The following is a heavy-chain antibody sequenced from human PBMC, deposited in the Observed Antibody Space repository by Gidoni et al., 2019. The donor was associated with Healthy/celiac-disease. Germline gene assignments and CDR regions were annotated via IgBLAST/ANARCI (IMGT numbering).Heavy chain of an antibody. CDR1: GFYLSTRGVG. CDR2: IYWDDDK. J-gene: IGHJ4*02. D-gene: IGHD6-13*01. Sequence: QITFPESGPTLVKPTQPLTLTCPFSGFYLSTRGVGVGWIRQPTGKALEWLALIYWDDDKRYSPSMKSRLTITKDTSKNQVVITMTNMDPVDTATYYCAHSGYGIAAAPGVFFDYWGQGTLVTVSS. V-gene: IGHV2-5*02. CDR3: AHSGYGIAAAPGVFFDY.